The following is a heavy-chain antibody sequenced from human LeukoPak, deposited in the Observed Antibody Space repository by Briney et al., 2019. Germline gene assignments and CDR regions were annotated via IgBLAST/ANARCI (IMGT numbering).Heavy chain of an antibody. J-gene: IGHJ6*03. Sequence: GGSLRPSCAASGFTFSSYWMHWVRQAPGKGLVWVSRINSDGSSTSYADSVKGRFTISRDNAKNTLYLQMNSLRAEDTAVYYCARALKIGSSGWYYYYYMDVWGKGTTVTVSS. CDR3: ARALKIGSSGWYYYYYMDV. CDR1: GFTFSSYW. V-gene: IGHV3-74*01. D-gene: IGHD6-19*01. CDR2: INSDGSST.